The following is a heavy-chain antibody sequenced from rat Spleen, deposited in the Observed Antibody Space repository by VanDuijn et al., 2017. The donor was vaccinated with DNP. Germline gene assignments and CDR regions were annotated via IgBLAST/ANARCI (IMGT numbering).Heavy chain of an antibody. CDR2: IGSDGYAP. Sequence: EVQLVESGGGLVQPGRSLKLSCAASGFTFSDYYMAWVRQAPTRGLEWVAYIGSDGYAPYYGVSVKGRFTISRDNAKSTLYLQMNSLRSEDTAIYYCTTADFWGQGLMVTVSS. V-gene: IGHV5-20*01. CDR3: TTADF. CDR1: GFTFSDYY. J-gene: IGHJ2*01.